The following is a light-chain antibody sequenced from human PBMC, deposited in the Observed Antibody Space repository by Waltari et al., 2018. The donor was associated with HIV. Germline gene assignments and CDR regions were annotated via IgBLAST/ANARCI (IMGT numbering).Light chain of an antibody. CDR2: KDT. V-gene: IGLV3-25*03. Sequence: YELTQPPSVSVSPGQTARITCSGDALSKQYAYWYQQKPGQAPVVVIYKDTRKSSGIPERFSGSTSGTTVTLTISGVQAEDEADYYCQSADSSGNWLFGGGTKLTVV. CDR3: QSADSSGNWL. J-gene: IGLJ3*02. CDR1: ALSKQY.